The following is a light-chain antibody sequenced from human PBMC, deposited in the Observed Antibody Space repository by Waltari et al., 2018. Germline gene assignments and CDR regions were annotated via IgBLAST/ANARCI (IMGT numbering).Light chain of an antibody. V-gene: IGLV3-1*01. Sequence: SYELTQPPSVSVSPGQTASITCSGDNLGDKYICWYQQKPGQSPVVVMYQDRKRPSGIPERFSGSNSWNTATLTISGTQAMDEADYYCEAWDSSTVVIGGGTKLTVL. CDR3: EAWDSSTVV. CDR1: NLGDKY. CDR2: QDR. J-gene: IGLJ2*01.